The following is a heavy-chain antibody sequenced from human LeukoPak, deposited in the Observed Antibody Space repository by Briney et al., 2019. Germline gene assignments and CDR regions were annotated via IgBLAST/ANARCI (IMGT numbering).Heavy chain of an antibody. CDR1: GYTFTSYG. V-gene: IGHV1-18*01. CDR2: ISAYNGNT. J-gene: IGHJ4*02. Sequence: ASVKVSCKASGYTFTSYGISWVRQAPGQGLEWMGWISAYNGNTNYVQKLQGRVTMTTDTSTSTAYMELRSLRSDDTAVYYCARDLVHDYGDYYSDYWGQGTLVTVSS. CDR3: ARDLVHDYGDYYSDY. D-gene: IGHD4-17*01.